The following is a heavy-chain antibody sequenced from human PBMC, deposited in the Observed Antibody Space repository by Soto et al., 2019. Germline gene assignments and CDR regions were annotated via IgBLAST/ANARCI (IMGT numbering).Heavy chain of an antibody. J-gene: IGHJ4*02. Sequence: EVQLVESGGGLVQPGGSLRLSCAASGFTFSSYSMNWVRQAPGKGLEWVSSISSSTGYMYYADSVKGRFTISRDNAKNSLYLQMNSLRAEDTAVYYCARDFRDGYYFDYWGQGTLVTVSS. CDR3: ARDFRDGYYFDY. D-gene: IGHD5-12*01. CDR2: ISSSTGYM. V-gene: IGHV3-21*01. CDR1: GFTFSSYS.